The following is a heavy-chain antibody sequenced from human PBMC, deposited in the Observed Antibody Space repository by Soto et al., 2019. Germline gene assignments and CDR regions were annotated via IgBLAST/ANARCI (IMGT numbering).Heavy chain of an antibody. CDR3: ANEYSSSSHYYGMDV. J-gene: IGHJ6*02. CDR2: IKQDGSEK. Sequence: AGSLTLSCAASGFTFSSYWMSWVRQAPGKGLEWVANIKQDGSEKYYADSVKGRFTISRDNAKNSLYLQMNSLRAEDTAEYYCANEYSSSSHYYGMDVWGQGTTVTVSS. D-gene: IGHD6-6*01. CDR1: GFTFSSYW. V-gene: IGHV3-7*03.